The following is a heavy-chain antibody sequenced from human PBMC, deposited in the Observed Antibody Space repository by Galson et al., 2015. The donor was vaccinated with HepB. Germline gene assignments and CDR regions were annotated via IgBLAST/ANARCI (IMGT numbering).Heavy chain of an antibody. CDR2: INPNSGGT. V-gene: IGHV1-2*06. J-gene: IGHJ5*02. Sequence: SVKVSCKASGYTFTGYYMHWVRQAPGQGLEWMGRINPNSGGTNYAQKFQGRVTMTRDTSISTAYMELSRLRSDDTAVYYCARDRKVWNGGAWFDPWGQGTLVTVSS. CDR1: GYTFTGYY. D-gene: IGHD1-1*01. CDR3: ARDRKVWNGGAWFDP.